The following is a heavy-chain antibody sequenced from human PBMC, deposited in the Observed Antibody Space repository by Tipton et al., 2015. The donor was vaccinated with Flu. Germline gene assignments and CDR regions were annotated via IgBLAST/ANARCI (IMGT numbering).Heavy chain of an antibody. D-gene: IGHD2-21*01. J-gene: IGHJ4*02. CDR2: VYYTGST. Sequence: TLSLTCTVSGGSIRSYYWNWIRQFPGKGLEWIGFVYYTGSTNYKSSLKSRVTISTDTSTNQVSLKMNSVIAADTAVYYCARGPPGPSIRAYYFDIWGQGALVTVSS. V-gene: IGHV4-59*01. CDR3: ARGPPGPSIRAYYFDI. CDR1: GGSIRSYY.